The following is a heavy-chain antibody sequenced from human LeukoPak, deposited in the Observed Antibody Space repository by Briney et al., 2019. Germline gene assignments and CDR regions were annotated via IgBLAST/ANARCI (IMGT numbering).Heavy chain of an antibody. CDR2: IPYDGSNQ. CDR1: GFSFRDYG. J-gene: IGHJ4*02. V-gene: IGHV3-30*19. D-gene: IGHD3-3*01. CDR3: ARVRYDFWSVSLGQFFDY. Sequence: PGGSLRLSCAASGFSFRDYGMHWVRQAPGKGLEWVAFIPYDGSNQFYADSVKGRFTISRHNGKNTVYLQMNSLGAEDTAVYYCARVRYDFWSVSLGQFFDYRGQGTLVTVSS.